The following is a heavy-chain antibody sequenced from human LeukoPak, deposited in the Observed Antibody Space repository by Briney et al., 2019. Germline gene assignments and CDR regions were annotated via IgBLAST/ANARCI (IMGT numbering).Heavy chain of an antibody. CDR3: AKGLVGTEYFQH. CDR1: GFTFSNDA. D-gene: IGHD2-8*02. CDR2: ISGSGDNT. V-gene: IGHV3-23*01. J-gene: IGHJ1*01. Sequence: GGSLRLSCAASGFTFSNDAMSWVRQAPGKGLEWVSDISGSGDNTYYADSVKGRFTISRDSSKNTLFLHMNSLRAEDTAVYHCAKGLVGTEYFQHWGQGTLVTVSS.